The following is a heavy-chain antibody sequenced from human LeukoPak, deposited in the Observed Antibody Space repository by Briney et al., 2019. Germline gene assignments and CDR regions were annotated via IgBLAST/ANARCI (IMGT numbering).Heavy chain of an antibody. CDR1: GASINTYY. J-gene: IGHJ4*02. CDR3: ARVLRPMASQHYFDY. V-gene: IGHV4-59*01. CDR2: IYYSGTT. D-gene: IGHD3-10*01. Sequence: SETLSLTCTVSGASINTYYWSWIRQPPGKGLEWIGYIYYSGTTSYNPSLKTRVTISIDTSKNQFSLKLGSVTAADTAVYYCARVLRPMASQHYFDYWGQGTLVTVSS.